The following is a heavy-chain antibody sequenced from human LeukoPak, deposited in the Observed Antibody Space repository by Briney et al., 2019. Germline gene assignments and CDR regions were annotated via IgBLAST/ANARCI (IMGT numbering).Heavy chain of an antibody. D-gene: IGHD6-19*01. CDR3: VREGSYSSGWYFDY. V-gene: IGHV3-23*01. Sequence: PGGTLRLSCAAPGFTFRTSGMSWVRQAPGKGLEWVSAISGSGVSTYYADSVKGRFTISRDNSKNTLYLQMNSLRAEDTAVYYCVREGSYSSGWYFDYWGQGTLVTVSS. CDR1: GFTFRTSG. J-gene: IGHJ4*02. CDR2: ISGSGVST.